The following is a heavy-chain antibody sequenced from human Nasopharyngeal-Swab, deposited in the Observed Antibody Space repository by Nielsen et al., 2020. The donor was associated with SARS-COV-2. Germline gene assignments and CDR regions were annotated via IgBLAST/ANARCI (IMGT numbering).Heavy chain of an antibody. CDR3: ARQSYSSSWYSSLFDY. CDR1: GGSFSGYY. D-gene: IGHD6-13*01. V-gene: IGHV4-34*01. J-gene: IGHJ4*02. Sequence: SETLSLTCAVYGGSFSGYYWSWIRQPPGKGLEWIGEINHSGSTNYNPSLKSRVTISADTSKNQFSLKLSSVTAADTAVYYCARQSYSSSWYSSLFDYWGQGTLVTVSS. CDR2: INHSGST.